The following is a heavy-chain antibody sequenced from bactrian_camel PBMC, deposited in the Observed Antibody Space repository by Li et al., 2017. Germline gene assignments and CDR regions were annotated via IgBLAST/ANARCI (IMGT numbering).Heavy chain of an antibody. CDR3: AADRFGCLRGRTALDSTTAFAY. D-gene: IGHD3*01. CDR2: INPGSSTT. V-gene: IGHV3S40*01. Sequence: VQLVESGGGPVQPGGSLRLSCVASGVTFSSYDMTWVRQAPGKGLEWVSAINPGSSTTYYADSVKGRFAVSQDNAKNTVHLQMNSLEPEDTAMYYCAADRFGCLRGRTALDSTTAFAYWGQGTQVTVS. CDR1: GVTFSSYD. J-gene: IGHJ6*01.